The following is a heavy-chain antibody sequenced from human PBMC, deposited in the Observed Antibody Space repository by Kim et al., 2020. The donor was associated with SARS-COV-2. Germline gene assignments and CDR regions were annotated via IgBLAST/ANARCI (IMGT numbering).Heavy chain of an antibody. CDR2: IIPIFGTA. CDR1: GGTFSSYA. Sequence: SVKVSCKASGGTFSSYAISWVRQAPGQGLEWMGGIIPIFGTANYAQKFQGRVTITADESTSTAYMELSSLRSDDTAVYYCASHPQDYDYVWGSYRHDAF. V-gene: IGHV1-69*13. CDR3: ASHPQDYDYVWGSYRHDAF. J-gene: IGHJ3*01. D-gene: IGHD3-16*02.